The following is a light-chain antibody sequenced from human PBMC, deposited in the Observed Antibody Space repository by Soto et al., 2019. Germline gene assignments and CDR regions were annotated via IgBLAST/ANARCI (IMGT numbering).Light chain of an antibody. J-gene: IGLJ1*01. CDR1: SSDVGSYNR. Sequence: QSALAQPPSVSGSPGHSVTISCTGTSSDVGSYNRVSWYQQPPGTAPKLMIYEVSNRPSGVPDRFSGSKSGNTASLTISGIQAEDEADYYCSSYTSSSTYVFGTGTKVTVL. CDR2: EVS. CDR3: SSYTSSSTYV. V-gene: IGLV2-18*02.